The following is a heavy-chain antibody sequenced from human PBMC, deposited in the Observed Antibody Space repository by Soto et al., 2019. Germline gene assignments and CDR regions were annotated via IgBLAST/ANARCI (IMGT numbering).Heavy chain of an antibody. CDR2: INHRATT. V-gene: IGHV4-34*01. D-gene: IGHD3-22*01. J-gene: IGHJ3*02. CDR3: ARASQKWDSSTPGNTFDI. CDR1: GGSFSRDF. Sequence: QVQLQQWGAGLLKPSETLSLTCAVYGGSFSRDFWSWVRQAPGKGLEWIGEINHRATTDYNPSLTSRVTISVDTSKDQFSLRLSSVTASDTAVYFCARASQKWDSSTPGNTFDIWGQGTMVTVSS.